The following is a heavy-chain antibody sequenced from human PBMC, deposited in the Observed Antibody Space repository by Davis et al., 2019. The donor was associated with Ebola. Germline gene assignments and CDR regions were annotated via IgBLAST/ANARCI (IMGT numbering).Heavy chain of an antibody. Sequence: GESLKISCTTSGFTFSTYALSWVRQAPGKGLVWVSRINSDGSSTSYADSVKGRFTISRDNAKNSLYLQMNSLRAEDTAVYYCTRSCGGDCERDYWGQGTLVTVSS. CDR3: TRSCGGDCERDY. J-gene: IGHJ4*02. CDR2: INSDGSST. D-gene: IGHD2-21*02. V-gene: IGHV3-74*01. CDR1: GFTFSTYA.